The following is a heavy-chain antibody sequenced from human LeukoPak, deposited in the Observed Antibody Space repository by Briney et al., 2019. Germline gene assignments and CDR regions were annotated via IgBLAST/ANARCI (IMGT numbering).Heavy chain of an antibody. CDR2: ISGSGVDT. Sequence: GGSLRLSCAASGFTFRNYAMSWVRQAPGKGLEWVSTISGSGVDTDYADSVKDRFPISRDTSRNTLYPQMNSLRAEDTAVYYCAKHQDWTVTVPDYWGQGTLVTVSS. J-gene: IGHJ4*02. D-gene: IGHD4-17*01. CDR3: AKHQDWTVTVPDY. V-gene: IGHV3-23*01. CDR1: GFTFRNYA.